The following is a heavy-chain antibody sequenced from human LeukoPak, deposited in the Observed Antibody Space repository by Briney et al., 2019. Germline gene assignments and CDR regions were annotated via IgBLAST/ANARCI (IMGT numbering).Heavy chain of an antibody. CDR2: IWYDGSNK. Sequence: AXSXXTXXSYGMHWVRQAPGKGLEWVAVIWYDGSNKYYADSVKGRFTISRDDSKNTLYLQMNSLRAEDTAVYYCARDRWLVQGDGMDVWGQGTTVTVSS. V-gene: IGHV3-33*01. D-gene: IGHD6-19*01. J-gene: IGHJ6*02. CDR1: XXTXXSYG. CDR3: ARDRWLVQGDGMDV.